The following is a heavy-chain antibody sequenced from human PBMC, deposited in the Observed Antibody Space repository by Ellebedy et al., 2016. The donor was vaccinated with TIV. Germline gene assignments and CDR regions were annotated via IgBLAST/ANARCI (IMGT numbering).Heavy chain of an antibody. CDR3: AIDGPQLFDSFDI. D-gene: IGHD3-9*01. CDR2: INSGGPT. J-gene: IGHJ3*02. V-gene: IGHV4-4*07. Sequence: PGGSLRLSCSISGVSISAHFWSWIRQPAGRGLEWLGHINSGGPTKYNPSLRSRVTISVDTSKGQLSLRLSSVTAADTAVYYCAIDGPQLFDSFDIWGQGTVVTVSS. CDR1: GVSISAHF.